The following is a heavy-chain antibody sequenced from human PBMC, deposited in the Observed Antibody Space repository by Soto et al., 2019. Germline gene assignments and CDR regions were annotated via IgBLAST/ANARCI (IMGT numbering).Heavy chain of an antibody. J-gene: IGHJ4*02. CDR1: GGSFSGYY. V-gene: IGHV4-34*01. CDR2: INHSGST. CDR3: ATERSDGTVTYLY. Sequence: QVQLQQWGAGLLKPSETLSLTCAVYGGSFSGYYWSWIRQPPGKGLEWIGEINHSGSTNYNPSLKSRVTISVDTSKNQFSLKLSSVTAADTAVYYCATERSDGTVTYLYWGQGTLVTVSS. D-gene: IGHD4-17*01.